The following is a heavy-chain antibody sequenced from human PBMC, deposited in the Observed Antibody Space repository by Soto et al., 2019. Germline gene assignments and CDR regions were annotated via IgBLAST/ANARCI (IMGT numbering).Heavy chain of an antibody. D-gene: IGHD2-8*01. J-gene: IGHJ6*02. CDR1: GYRFTDYH. Sequence: GASVKLSCKASGYRFTDYHIHWVRQAPGQGLEWLGRINPKSGGTSTAQKLQGWVTMTRDRSISTVYMELTRLRSDDTAVYFCARGHSTDCSNGVCSFFYNHEMDVWGQGTTVTVSS. CDR3: ARGHSTDCSNGVCSFFYNHEMDV. V-gene: IGHV1-2*04. CDR2: INPKSGGT.